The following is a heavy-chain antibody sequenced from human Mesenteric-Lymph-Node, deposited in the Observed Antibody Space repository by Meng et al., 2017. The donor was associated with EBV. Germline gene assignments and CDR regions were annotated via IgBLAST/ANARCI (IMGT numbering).Heavy chain of an antibody. J-gene: IGHJ4*02. CDR1: GYTFTTHG. CDR3: ARSFAAAAKFDY. V-gene: IGHV1-18*01. Sequence: QVKVVQSGAEVKKPGASVKVYCKASGYTFTTHGISWVRQAPGQGLEWMGWISPYNDNTNSAQKFQGRVTMTIDTSTRTAYLELRSLRADDTAMYYCARSFAAAAKFDYWGQGTLVTVSS. CDR2: ISPYNDNT. D-gene: IGHD6-13*01.